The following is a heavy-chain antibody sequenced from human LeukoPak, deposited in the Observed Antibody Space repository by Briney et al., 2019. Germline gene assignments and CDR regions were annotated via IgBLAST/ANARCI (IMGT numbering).Heavy chain of an antibody. CDR1: GFTFSSYA. V-gene: IGHV3-23*01. CDR3: ARDKSDSGSYYKY. CDR2: ISGSGGST. D-gene: IGHD3-10*01. J-gene: IGHJ4*02. Sequence: GGSLRLSRAASGFTFSSYAMSWVRQAPGKGLEWVSAISGSGGSTYYADSVKGRFTISRDNSKNTLYLQMNSLRAEDTAVYYCARDKSDSGSYYKYWGQGTLVTVSS.